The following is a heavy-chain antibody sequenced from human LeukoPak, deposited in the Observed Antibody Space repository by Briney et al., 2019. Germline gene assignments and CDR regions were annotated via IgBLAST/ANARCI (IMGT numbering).Heavy chain of an antibody. J-gene: IGHJ1*01. CDR3: ASPLPSSGSYWHFQH. V-gene: IGHV1-2*06. Sequence: GASVKVSCKASGYTFTGYYMHWVRQAPGQGLEWMGRINPNSGGTNYAQKFQGRVTMTRDTSISTAYMELSRLRSDDTAVYYCASPLPSSGSYWHFQHWGQGTLVTVSS. CDR2: INPNSGGT. D-gene: IGHD1-26*01. CDR1: GYTFTGYY.